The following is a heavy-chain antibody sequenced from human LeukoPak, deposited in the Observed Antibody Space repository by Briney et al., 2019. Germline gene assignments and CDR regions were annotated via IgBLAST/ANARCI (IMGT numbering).Heavy chain of an antibody. CDR2: ILDSGYST. CDR3: AKLGGHPLHNYYVGV. J-gene: IGHJ6*03. Sequence: GGSLRLSCAASGFTFSSYAMSWVRQAPGKGLEWVSGILDSGYSTYYANTVKGRFTISRDNSNNTLYLQMNSLRAEDTAVYYCAKLGGHPLHNYYVGVWGKGTTVAVSS. D-gene: IGHD3-16*01. V-gene: IGHV3-23*01. CDR1: GFTFSSYA.